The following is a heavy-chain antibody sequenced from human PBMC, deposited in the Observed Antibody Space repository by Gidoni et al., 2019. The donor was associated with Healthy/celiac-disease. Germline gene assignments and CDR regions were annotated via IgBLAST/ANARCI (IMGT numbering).Heavy chain of an antibody. CDR3: ARAYRKDTAMVYSMDY. V-gene: IGHV5-51*01. CDR1: GYSFTSHW. D-gene: IGHD5-18*01. J-gene: IGHJ4*02. Sequence: EVQLAQSGAEVKKPGESLKISCKGSGYSFTSHWIGWVRQMPGKGLEWMGIIYPGDSDTRYSPSFQGQVTISADKSISTAYLQWSSLKASDTAMYYCARAYRKDTAMVYSMDYWGQGTLVTVSS. CDR2: IYPGDSDT.